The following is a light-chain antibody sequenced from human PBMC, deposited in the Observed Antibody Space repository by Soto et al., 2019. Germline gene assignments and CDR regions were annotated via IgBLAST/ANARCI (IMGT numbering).Light chain of an antibody. CDR2: AAS. V-gene: IGKV1-17*01. Sequence: DIQMTQSPSSLSASVGDRVTITCRASQGIRNALGWYQQKPGQAPQRLIYAASRLQSEVPSRFSGSGSGTAFTLTISCLQPDDFATYYCLHYDSYPPTFGQGTRLEIK. CDR3: LHYDSYPPT. J-gene: IGKJ5*01. CDR1: QGIRNA.